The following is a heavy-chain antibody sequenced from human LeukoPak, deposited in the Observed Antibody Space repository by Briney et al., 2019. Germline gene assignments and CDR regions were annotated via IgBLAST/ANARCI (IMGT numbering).Heavy chain of an antibody. CDR3: ARALGAAAVGFDY. Sequence: PGGSLRLSCAASGFTFSSYWMSWVRQAPGKGLEWVANIKQDGSAKYYVDSVKGRFTISRDNSKNTLYLQMNSLRAEDTAVYYCARALGAAAVGFDYWGQGTLVTVSS. CDR2: IKQDGSAK. V-gene: IGHV3-7*01. D-gene: IGHD6-13*01. J-gene: IGHJ4*02. CDR1: GFTFSSYW.